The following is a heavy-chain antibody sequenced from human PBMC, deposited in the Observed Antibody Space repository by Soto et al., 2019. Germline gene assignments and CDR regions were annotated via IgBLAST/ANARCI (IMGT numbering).Heavy chain of an antibody. CDR2: TYYRSKWYN. V-gene: IGHV6-1*01. CDR3: ARFKIPRRAGAGTQDPYYFDY. CDR1: GDSVSSNSAA. D-gene: IGHD6-13*01. J-gene: IGHJ4*02. Sequence: SQTLSLTCAISGDSVSSNSAAWNWIRQSPSRGLEWLGRTYYRSKWYNDYAVSVKSRITINPDTSKNQFSLQLNSVTPEDTAVYYCARFKIPRRAGAGTQDPYYFDYWGQGTLVTVSS.